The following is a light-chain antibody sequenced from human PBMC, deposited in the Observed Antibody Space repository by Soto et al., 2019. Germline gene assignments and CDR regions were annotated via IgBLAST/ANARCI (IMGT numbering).Light chain of an antibody. CDR3: SSYTSSSTYV. CDR1: SSDVGGFNY. V-gene: IGLV2-14*01. Sequence: QSALTQPASVSGSPGQSITISCTGTSSDVGGFNYVSWYQHHPGKAPKLMIYEVSNRPSGVSNRFSGSKSGNTASLTISGLQAEDEADYYCSSYTSSSTYVFGTVTKVTVL. CDR2: EVS. J-gene: IGLJ1*01.